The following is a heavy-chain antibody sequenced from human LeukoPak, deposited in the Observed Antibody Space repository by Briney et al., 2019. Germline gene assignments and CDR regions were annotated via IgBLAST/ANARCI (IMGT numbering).Heavy chain of an antibody. V-gene: IGHV3-30-3*01. CDR3: AKDTAMVLLFFDY. CDR1: GFTFSSYA. CDR2: ISYDGSNK. D-gene: IGHD5-18*01. J-gene: IGHJ4*02. Sequence: GGSLRLSCAASGFTFSSYAMHWVRQAPGKGLEWVAVISYDGSNKYYADSVKGRFTISRDNSKNTLYLQMNSLRAEDTAVYYCAKDTAMVLLFFDYWGQGTLVTVSS.